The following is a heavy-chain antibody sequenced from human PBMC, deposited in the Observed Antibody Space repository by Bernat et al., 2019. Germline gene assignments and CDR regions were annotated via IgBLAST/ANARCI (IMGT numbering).Heavy chain of an antibody. Sequence: EVQLVESGGGLVKPGGSLRLSCAASGFTFSNAWMNWVRQAPGKGLEWVGRIKSKTDGGTTDYAAPVKGRFTISRDDSKNTLYLQMNSLKTEDTAVYYCTHRGYSSGWYVIDAFDIWGQGTMVTVSS. CDR1: GFTFSNAW. CDR3: THRGYSSGWYVIDAFDI. J-gene: IGHJ3*02. CDR2: IKSKTDGGTT. V-gene: IGHV3-15*07. D-gene: IGHD6-19*01.